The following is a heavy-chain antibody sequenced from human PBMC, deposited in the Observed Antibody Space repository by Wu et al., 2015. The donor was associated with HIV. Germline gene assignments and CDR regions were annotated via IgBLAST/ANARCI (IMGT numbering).Heavy chain of an antibody. D-gene: IGHD3-10*01. CDR3: ATTPLSGSGSYLYAFDI. J-gene: IGHJ3*02. Sequence: QVQLVQSGAEVKKPGASVKVSCKASGYTFTSYGISWVRQAPGQGLEWMGWISAYNGNTNYAQKLQGRVTMTTDTSTSTAYMELRSLRSDDTAVYYCATTPLSGSGSYLYAFDIWGQGTMVTVSS. CDR1: GYTFTSYG. V-gene: IGHV1-18*01. CDR2: ISAYNGNT.